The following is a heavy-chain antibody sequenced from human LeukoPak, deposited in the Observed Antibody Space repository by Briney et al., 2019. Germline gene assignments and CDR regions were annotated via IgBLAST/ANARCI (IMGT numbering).Heavy chain of an antibody. D-gene: IGHD3-22*01. CDR2: IFSGGST. CDR1: GLTISSNY. CDR3: ARKASHYDSSGYFNVGVFDY. J-gene: IGHJ4*02. V-gene: IGHV3-66*01. Sequence: GGSLRLSCAASGLTISSNYMSWVRQAPGKGLEWVSVIFSGGSTYYADSVKGRFTISRDNSKNTLYLQMNSLRAEDTAVYYCARKASHYDSSGYFNVGVFDYWGQGTLVTVSS.